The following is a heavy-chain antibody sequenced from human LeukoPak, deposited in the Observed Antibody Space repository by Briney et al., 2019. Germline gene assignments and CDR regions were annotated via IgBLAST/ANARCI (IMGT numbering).Heavy chain of an antibody. J-gene: IGHJ6*03. D-gene: IGHD4-17*01. CDR1: GGSISSYY. CDR3: ARLHYGDYDYYYYYMDV. Sequence: SETLSLTCTVSGGSISSYYWSWIRQPAGKGLEWIGRIYTSGSTNYNPSLKSRVTMSVDTSKNQFSLKLSSVTAADTAVYYCARLHYGDYDYYYYYMDVWGKGTTVTISS. V-gene: IGHV4-4*07. CDR2: IYTSGST.